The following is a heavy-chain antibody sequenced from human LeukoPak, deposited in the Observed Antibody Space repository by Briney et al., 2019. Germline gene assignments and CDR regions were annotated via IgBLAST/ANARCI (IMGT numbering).Heavy chain of an antibody. J-gene: IGHJ3*02. V-gene: IGHV3-11*01. CDR1: GFTFSDYY. Sequence: GGSLRLSCAASGFTFSDYYMSWIRQAPGTGLEWVSYISSSGSTIYYADSVKGRFTISRDNAKNSLYLQMNSLRAEDTAVYYCARRPLPGDAFDIWGQGTMVTVSS. CDR2: ISSSGSTI. CDR3: ARRPLPGDAFDI.